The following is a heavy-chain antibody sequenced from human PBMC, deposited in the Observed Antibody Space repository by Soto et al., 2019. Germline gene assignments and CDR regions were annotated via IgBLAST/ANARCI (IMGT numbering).Heavy chain of an antibody. J-gene: IGHJ6*02. CDR3: ARDWGGDYYYGMDV. CDR2: IKQDGSEK. Sequence: GGSLRLSCAASGFTFSSYWMSWVRQAPGKGLEWVANIKQDGSEKYYVDSVKGRFTISRDNAKNSLYLQMNSLRAEDTAVYYCARDWGGDYYYGMDVWGQGTTVTVSS. V-gene: IGHV3-7*01. D-gene: IGHD3-10*01. CDR1: GFTFSSYW.